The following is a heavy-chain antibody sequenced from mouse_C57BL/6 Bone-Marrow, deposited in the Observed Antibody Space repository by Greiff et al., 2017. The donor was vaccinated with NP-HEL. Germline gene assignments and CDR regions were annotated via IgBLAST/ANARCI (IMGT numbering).Heavy chain of an antibody. CDR3: ARLYYDYEDYAMDY. Sequence: VQLKQSGPELVKPGASVKIPCKASGYTFTDYNMDWVKQSHGKSLEWIGDINPNNGGTIYNQKFKGKATLTVDKSSSTAYMELRSLTSEDTAVYYCARLYYDYEDYAMDYWGQGTSVTVSS. J-gene: IGHJ4*01. CDR1: GYTFTDYN. CDR2: INPNNGGT. D-gene: IGHD2-4*01. V-gene: IGHV1-18*01.